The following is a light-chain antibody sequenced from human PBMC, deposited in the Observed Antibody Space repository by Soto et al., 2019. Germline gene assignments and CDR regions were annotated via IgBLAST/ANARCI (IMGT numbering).Light chain of an antibody. CDR1: QSVSSN. CDR2: GAS. Sequence: EIAMTQSPATLSVSPGERATLSCRASQSVSSNLAWYQQKPGQAPRVLIYGASTRATGIPARFSGSGSGTEFTLTISSLQSDDFVVYYCQQYNDWPWTFGRGTKVEI. J-gene: IGKJ1*01. V-gene: IGKV3-15*01. CDR3: QQYNDWPWT.